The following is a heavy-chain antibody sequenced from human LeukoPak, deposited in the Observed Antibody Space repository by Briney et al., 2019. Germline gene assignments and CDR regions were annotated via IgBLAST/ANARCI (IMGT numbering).Heavy chain of an antibody. J-gene: IGHJ4*02. V-gene: IGHV1-2*02. CDR3: ARDRGSGSYPSDY. CDR2: INPNSGGT. D-gene: IGHD3-10*01. CDR1: GYTFTGYY. Sequence: ASVKVSCKASGYTFTGYYMHWVRQAPGQGLGWMGWINPNSGGTNYAQKFQGRVTMTRDTSISTAYMELSRLRSDDTAVYYCARDRGSGSYPSDYWGQGTLVTFSS.